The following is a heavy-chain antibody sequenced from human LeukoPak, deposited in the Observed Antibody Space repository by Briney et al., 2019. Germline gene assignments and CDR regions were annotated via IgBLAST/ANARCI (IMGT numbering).Heavy chain of an antibody. Sequence: GGSLRLSCAASGFTFSGSAMHWVRQVSGKGLEWVGRIRSRANSYVTTYAAAVTGRFTISRDDSRNTAYLQMNSLRAEDTAVYYCAKPYGIAAAGRYFDYWGQGTLVTVSS. J-gene: IGHJ4*02. CDR2: IRSRANSYVT. D-gene: IGHD6-13*01. V-gene: IGHV3-73*01. CDR1: GFTFSGSA. CDR3: AKPYGIAAAGRYFDY.